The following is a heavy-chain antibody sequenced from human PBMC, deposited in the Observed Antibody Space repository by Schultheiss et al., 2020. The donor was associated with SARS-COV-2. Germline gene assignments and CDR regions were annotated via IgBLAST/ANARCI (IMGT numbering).Heavy chain of an antibody. D-gene: IGHD3-3*01. CDR2: INHSGST. J-gene: IGHJ3*02. CDR1: GGSFSGYY. V-gene: IGHV4-34*01. Sequence: SETLSLTCAVYGGSFSGYYWSWIRQPPGKGLEWIGEINHSGSTNNKSSLKSRVTISVDTSKNQFSLKLSSVTAADTAVYYCARGFGAEDAFDIWGQGTMVTVSS. CDR3: ARGFGAEDAFDI.